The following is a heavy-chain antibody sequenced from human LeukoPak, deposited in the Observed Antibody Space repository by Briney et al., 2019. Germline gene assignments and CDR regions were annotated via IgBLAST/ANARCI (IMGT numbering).Heavy chain of an antibody. V-gene: IGHV3-23*01. CDR1: GFTFSSYA. CDR2: ISGSGGST. D-gene: IGHD6-19*01. CDR3: AKVSSGPPY. J-gene: IGHJ4*02. Sequence: PGGSLRLSCAASGFTFSSYAMSWVRQAPGKGLEWASAISGSGGSTYYAYSVKGRFTTSRDNSKHTLYLQMNSLRAEDTAVYYCAKVSSGPPYWGQGTLVTVSS.